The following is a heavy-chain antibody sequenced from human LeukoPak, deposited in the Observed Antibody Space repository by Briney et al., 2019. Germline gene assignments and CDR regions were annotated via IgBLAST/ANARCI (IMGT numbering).Heavy chain of an antibody. CDR3: VRGLNSFDL. Sequence: GGSLRLSCVVSGFTFSDHYLDWVRQSPGRGLGWVGRSRIKADGYITQYAAPVKDRFTISRDESKDSLFLQMNSLKTEDTAMYYCVRGLNSFDLWGQGTPVTVSS. D-gene: IGHD2/OR15-2a*01. J-gene: IGHJ4*02. V-gene: IGHV3-72*01. CDR1: GFTFSDHY. CDR2: SRIKADGYIT.